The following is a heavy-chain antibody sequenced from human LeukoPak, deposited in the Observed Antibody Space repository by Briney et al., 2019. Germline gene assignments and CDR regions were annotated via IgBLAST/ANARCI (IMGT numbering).Heavy chain of an antibody. CDR1: EFTFSSYS. V-gene: IGHV3-21*01. J-gene: IGHJ4*02. Sequence: GGSLRLSCADSEFTFSSYSMNWVRQAPGKGLEWVSSISSSSSYIYYADSVKGRFTISRDNAKNSLYLQMNSLRAEDTAVYYCARGIYDSSFGSTFDYWGQGTLVTVSS. CDR3: ARGIYDSSFGSTFDY. CDR2: ISSSSSYI. D-gene: IGHD3-22*01.